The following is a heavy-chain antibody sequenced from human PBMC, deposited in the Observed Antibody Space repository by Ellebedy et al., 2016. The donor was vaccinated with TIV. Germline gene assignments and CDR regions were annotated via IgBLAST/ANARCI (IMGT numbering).Heavy chain of an antibody. Sequence: GESLKISCAASGFTLSSYSMNWVRQAPGRGLEWVSYISSSSNTIYYADTVKGRFTISRDNAKNSLYLQMNSLRAEDTAVYYCARDQMATIPYWGQGTLVTVSS. V-gene: IGHV3-48*01. CDR1: GFTLSSYS. J-gene: IGHJ4*02. CDR2: ISSSSNTI. D-gene: IGHD5-24*01. CDR3: ARDQMATIPY.